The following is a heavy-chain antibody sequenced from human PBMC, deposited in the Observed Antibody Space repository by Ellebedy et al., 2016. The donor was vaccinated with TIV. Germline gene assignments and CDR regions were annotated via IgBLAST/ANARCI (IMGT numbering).Heavy chain of an antibody. J-gene: IGHJ4*02. V-gene: IGHV1-58*02. CDR1: GFTFTSSA. CDR3: AAIYYYDSSGDYLDY. CDR2: IVVGSGNT. D-gene: IGHD3-22*01. Sequence: ASVTVSCKASGFTFTSSAMQWVRQARGQRLEWIGWIVVGSGNTNYAQNLQERVTITRDMSTSTAYMELSSLRSEDTAVYYCAAIYYYDSSGDYLDYWGQGTLVTVSS.